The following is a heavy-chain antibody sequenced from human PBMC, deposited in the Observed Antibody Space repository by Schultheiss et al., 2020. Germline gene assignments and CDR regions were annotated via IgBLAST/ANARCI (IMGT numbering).Heavy chain of an antibody. V-gene: IGHV3-30*03. Sequence: GGSLRLSCAASGFTFSSYGMHWVRQAPGKGLEWVAVISYDGSNKYYADSVKGRFTISRDNSKNTLFLQMNSLRVDDTAVYYCARLGSGWAIDYWGQGTLVTVSS. CDR1: GFTFSSYG. J-gene: IGHJ4*02. CDR3: ARLGSGWAIDY. CDR2: ISYDGSNK. D-gene: IGHD6-19*01.